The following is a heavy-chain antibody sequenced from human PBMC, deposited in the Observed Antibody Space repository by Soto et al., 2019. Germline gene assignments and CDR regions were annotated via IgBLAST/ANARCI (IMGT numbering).Heavy chain of an antibody. CDR3: ARVPGP. D-gene: IGHD3-10*01. V-gene: IGHV4-30-2*01. CDR2: IYHSGST. J-gene: IGHJ5*02. Sequence: QLQLQESGSELVKPSQTLSLTCAVSGGSIRSGGYSWSWIRQPPGKGLEWIGYIYHSGSTYYNPSLKSRVTISVDRSKNQLSLKLSSVTAADTAVYSCARVPGPWGQGTLVTVSS. CDR1: GGSIRSGGYS.